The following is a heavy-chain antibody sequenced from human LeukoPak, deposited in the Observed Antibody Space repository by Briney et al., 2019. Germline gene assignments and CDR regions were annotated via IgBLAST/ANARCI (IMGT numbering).Heavy chain of an antibody. Sequence: SGTLSLTCAVSGGSISSSNWWSWVRQPPGKGLEWIGEIYHSGSTNYNPSLKSRVTISVDKSKNQFSLKLSPVTAADTAVYHCARVCPLYDSSGYTYYFDYWGQGTLVTVSS. CDR1: GGSISSSNW. J-gene: IGHJ4*02. CDR2: IYHSGST. D-gene: IGHD3-22*01. V-gene: IGHV4-4*02. CDR3: ARVCPLYDSSGYTYYFDY.